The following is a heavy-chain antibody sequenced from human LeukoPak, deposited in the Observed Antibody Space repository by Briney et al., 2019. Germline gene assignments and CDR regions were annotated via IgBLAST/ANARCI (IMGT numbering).Heavy chain of an antibody. CDR2: MNPASGNT. Sequence: GDSVKVSCKASGYTFTSYDINWVRQATGQGLEWMGYMNPASGNTGYAQKFQGRVTMTTDTSISTAYMELSSLRSEDTAVYYCARVPREIASIWGQGTMVTVSS. V-gene: IGHV1-8*01. D-gene: IGHD3-16*02. J-gene: IGHJ3*02. CDR1: GYTFTSYD. CDR3: ARVPREIASI.